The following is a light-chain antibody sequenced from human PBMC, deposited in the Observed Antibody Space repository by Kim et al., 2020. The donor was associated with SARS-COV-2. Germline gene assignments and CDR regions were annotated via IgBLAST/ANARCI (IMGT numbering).Light chain of an antibody. CDR2: EGT. V-gene: IGLV3-1*01. CDR1: KLGDKY. J-gene: IGLJ2*01. CDR3: QAWDSRTVI. Sequence: SYELTQPPSVSVSPGQTARITCSGDKLGDKYARWYQQKPGQSPVLVIYEGTERPSGIPERFSGSKSGTTATLTISGTQAMDEADYYCQAWDSRTVIFGGGTQLTVL.